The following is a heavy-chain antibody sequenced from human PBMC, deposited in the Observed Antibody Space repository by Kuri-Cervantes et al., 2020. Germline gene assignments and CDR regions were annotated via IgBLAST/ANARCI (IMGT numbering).Heavy chain of an antibody. V-gene: IGHV4-30-4*08. Sequence: SETLSLTCTVSGGSISSGDYYWSWIRQPPGKGLEWIGYIYYSGSTYYNPSLKSRVTISVDTSKNQFSLKLSSVTAADTAVYYCARGGSYWGHFDYWGQGTLVTVSS. CDR2: IYYSGST. CDR1: GGSISSGDYY. J-gene: IGHJ4*02. CDR3: ARGGSYWGHFDY. D-gene: IGHD1-26*01.